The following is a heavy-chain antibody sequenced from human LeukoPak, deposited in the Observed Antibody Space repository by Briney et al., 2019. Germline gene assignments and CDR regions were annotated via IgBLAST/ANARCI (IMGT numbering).Heavy chain of an antibody. CDR1: GYTFSAYC. J-gene: IGHJ6*03. CDR3: ARGGGVVLRSYMDV. Sequence: ASVKVSCKASGYTFSAYCMHWVRQAPGQGLEWMGIINPSGGSTSYAQKFQGRVTMTRDTSIVYMELSSLRSEDTAVYYCARGGGVVLRSYMDVWGKGTTVTISS. D-gene: IGHD3-3*01. V-gene: IGHV1-46*01. CDR2: INPSGGST.